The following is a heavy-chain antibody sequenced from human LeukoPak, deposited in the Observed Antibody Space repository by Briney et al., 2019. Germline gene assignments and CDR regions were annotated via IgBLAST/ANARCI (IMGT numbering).Heavy chain of an antibody. CDR2: ISGSGGST. CDR1: GFTFSSYA. D-gene: IGHD6-19*01. Sequence: PGGSLGLSCAASGFTFSSYAMSWVRQAPGKGLEWVSAISGSGGSTYYADSVKGRFTISRDNSKNTLYLQMNSLRAEDTAVYYCAKGVAGLYYFDYWGQGTLVTVSS. V-gene: IGHV3-23*01. J-gene: IGHJ4*02. CDR3: AKGVAGLYYFDY.